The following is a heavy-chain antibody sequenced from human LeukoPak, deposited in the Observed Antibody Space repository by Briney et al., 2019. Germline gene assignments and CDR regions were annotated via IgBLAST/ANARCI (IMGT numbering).Heavy chain of an antibody. D-gene: IGHD2-2*01. J-gene: IGHJ5*02. CDR3: ARASILLGYCSSTSCKKNWFDP. V-gene: IGHV4-59*01. CDR1: GGSISSYY. Sequence: SETLSLTCTVSGGSISSYYWSWIRQPPGKGLEWIGYIYYSGSTNYNPSLKSRVTISVDPSKNQFSLTLSSVTAADTAVYYCARASILLGYCSSTSCKKNWFDPWGQGTLVTVSS. CDR2: IYYSGST.